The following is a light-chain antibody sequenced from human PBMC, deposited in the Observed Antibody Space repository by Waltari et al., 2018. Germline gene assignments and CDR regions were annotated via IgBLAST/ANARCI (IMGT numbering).Light chain of an antibody. Sequence: EIVMTQSPATLSVSPGESVTLSCRAGQSVRSYLAWYQQKPGQAPRLLIYGASIRATGIPVRFSGSGSGTEFTLTIKSLQSEDFAVYYCQQYHNWPPHTFGQGTKLEIK. J-gene: IGKJ2*01. V-gene: IGKV3-15*01. CDR1: QSVRSY. CDR2: GAS. CDR3: QQYHNWPPHT.